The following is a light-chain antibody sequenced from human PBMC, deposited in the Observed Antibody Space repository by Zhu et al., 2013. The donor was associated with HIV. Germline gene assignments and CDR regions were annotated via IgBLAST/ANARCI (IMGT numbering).Light chain of an antibody. Sequence: DIQMSQSPSTLSASVGDRVTITCRASQGIGNYIAWYQQKAGKAPKLLIYGESSLQTGVPSRFIGRGSGTEFTLTISSLQPEDVATYYCQEYNTAPALTFGGGTKLEIE. CDR3: QEYNTAPALT. CDR2: GES. J-gene: IGKJ4*01. V-gene: IGKV1-27*01. CDR1: QGIGNY.